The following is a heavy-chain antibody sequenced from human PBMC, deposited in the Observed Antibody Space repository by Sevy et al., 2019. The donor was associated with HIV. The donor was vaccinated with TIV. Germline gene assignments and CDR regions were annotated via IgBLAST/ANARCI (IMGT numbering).Heavy chain of an antibody. CDR1: GFTFSSYA. V-gene: IGHV3-23*01. D-gene: IGHD3-22*01. J-gene: IGHJ3*01. CDR2: LSGYGGST. CDR3: AKDRITMIGDAFDV. Sequence: GGSLRLSCAASGFTFSSYAMSWVRQAPGKGLEWVSGLSGYGGSTYYADSVKGRFTISRDHSKNTLYLQMNSLRAEDTAVYYCAKDRITMIGDAFDVWGQGTMVTVSS.